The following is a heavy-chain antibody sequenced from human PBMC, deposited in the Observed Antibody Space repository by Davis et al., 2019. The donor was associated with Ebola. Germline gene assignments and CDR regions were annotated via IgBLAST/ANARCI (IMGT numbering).Heavy chain of an antibody. CDR2: IKSDGSSI. CDR1: GFTFSGYW. V-gene: IGHV3-74*01. Sequence: HTGGSLRLSCAGSGFTFSGYWMHWVRQAAGKGLVWVSRIKSDGSSISYADSVKGRFTISRDNSKNTLYLQMNSLRAEDTAVYYCAREGTIRGVNFDYWGQGTLVTVSS. CDR3: AREGTIRGVNFDY. J-gene: IGHJ4*02. D-gene: IGHD3-10*01.